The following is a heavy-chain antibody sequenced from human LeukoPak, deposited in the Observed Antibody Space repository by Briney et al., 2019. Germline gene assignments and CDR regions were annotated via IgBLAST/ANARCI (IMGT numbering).Heavy chain of an antibody. CDR3: ARDLGYDYVWGSYRYKYFQH. CDR2: ISSSSYI. D-gene: IGHD3-16*02. Sequence: GGSLRLSYAASGFTFSSYSMNWVRQAPGKGLEWVSSISSSSYIYYADSVKGRFTISRDNAKNSLYLQMNSLRAEDTAVYYCARDLGYDYVWGSYRYKYFQHWGQGTLVTVSS. J-gene: IGHJ1*01. CDR1: GFTFSSYS. V-gene: IGHV3-21*01.